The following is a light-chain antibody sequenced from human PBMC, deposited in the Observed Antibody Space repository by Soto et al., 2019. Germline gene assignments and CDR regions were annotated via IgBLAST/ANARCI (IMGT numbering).Light chain of an antibody. V-gene: IGKV1-39*01. CDR2: TAS. CDR1: QSIDTY. Sequence: DIQMTQSPSSLSASVGDRVTITCRASQSIDTYLNWYQQRPGKAPRLLIYTASLLQSGVPSRFSGSGSGTEFTRTISSLQPEDFATYYCQQSYKTLWTFGQGTKVEIK. CDR3: QQSYKTLWT. J-gene: IGKJ1*01.